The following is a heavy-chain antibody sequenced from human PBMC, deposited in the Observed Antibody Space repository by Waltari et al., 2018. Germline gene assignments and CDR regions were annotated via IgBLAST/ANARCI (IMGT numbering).Heavy chain of an antibody. J-gene: IGHJ3*02. CDR3: TRDSPSWI. CDR2: INSDGRDT. Sequence: EGQLVESGGGLVQPGGSLNLSCAASGFAFSIFWMHWVRQVPGQGLVWVSRINSDGRDTSYADSVRGRFNVARDNAKNMVYLQMKSLRAEDTAIYYCTRDSPSWIWGQGTMVSVSS. V-gene: IGHV3-74*01. CDR1: GFAFSIFW.